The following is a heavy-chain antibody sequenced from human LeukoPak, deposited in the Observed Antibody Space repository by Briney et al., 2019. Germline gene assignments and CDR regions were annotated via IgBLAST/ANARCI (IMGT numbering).Heavy chain of an antibody. CDR1: GGSLSSYY. J-gene: IGHJ4*02. Sequence: SETLSLTCTVSGGSLSSYYWSWIRQPPGKGLEWIGYIYYSGSTNYNPSLKSRVTISVDTSKNQFSLELSSVTAADTAVYYCARVRGYGSGSYYLDYWGQGTLVTVSS. CDR3: ARVRGYGSGSYYLDY. CDR2: IYYSGST. V-gene: IGHV4-59*01. D-gene: IGHD3-10*01.